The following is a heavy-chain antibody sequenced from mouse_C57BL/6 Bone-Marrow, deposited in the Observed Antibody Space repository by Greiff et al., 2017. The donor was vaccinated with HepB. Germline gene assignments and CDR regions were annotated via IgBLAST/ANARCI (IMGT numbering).Heavy chain of an antibody. D-gene: IGHD2-4*01. CDR2: IWRGGST. Sequence: VKLQESGPGLVQPSQSLSITCTVSGFSLTSYGVHWVRQSPGKGLEWLGVIWRGGSTDYNAAFMSRLSITKDNSKSQVFFKMNSLQADDTAIYYCAKMIYYDYDGAMDYWGQGTSVTVSS. CDR1: GFSLTSYG. J-gene: IGHJ4*01. V-gene: IGHV2-5*01. CDR3: AKMIYYDYDGAMDY.